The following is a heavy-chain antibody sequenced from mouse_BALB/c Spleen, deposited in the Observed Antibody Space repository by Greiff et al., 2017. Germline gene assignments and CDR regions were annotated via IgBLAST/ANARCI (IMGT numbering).Heavy chain of an antibody. Sequence: EVQLQQSGPELVKPGASVKMSCKASGYTFTSYVMHWVKQKPGQGLEWIGYINPYNDGTKYNEKFKGKATLTSDKSSSTAYMELSSLTSEDSAVYYCAREGDIYYYGSRGGKGAWFAYWGQGTLVTVSA. J-gene: IGHJ3*01. V-gene: IGHV1-14*01. D-gene: IGHD1-1*01. CDR2: INPYNDGT. CDR1: GYTFTSYV. CDR3: AREGDIYYYGSRGGKGAWFAY.